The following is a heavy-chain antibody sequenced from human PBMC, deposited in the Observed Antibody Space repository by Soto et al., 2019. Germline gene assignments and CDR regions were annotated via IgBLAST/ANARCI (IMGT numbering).Heavy chain of an antibody. CDR3: TRCGVWGFLEWPYYYAMDV. J-gene: IGHJ6*02. CDR2: ISYDGTNK. CDR1: GFTFSSYC. V-gene: IGHV3-30*04. Sequence: GGSLRLFCAASGFTFSSYCMHWVRQAPDKGLEWVAAISYDGTNKYYADYVRGRFTISRDNSKNTLSLQMNSLRTEDTAVYYCTRCGVWGFLEWPYYYAMDVWVQGTTVTVSS. D-gene: IGHD3-3*01.